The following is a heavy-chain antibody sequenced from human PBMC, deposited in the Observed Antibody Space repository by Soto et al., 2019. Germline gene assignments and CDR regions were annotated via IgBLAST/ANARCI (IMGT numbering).Heavy chain of an antibody. V-gene: IGHV1-8*01. CDR3: ARGHNYYDSSGYYGD. Sequence: QVQLVQSGAEVKKPGASVKVSCKASGYTFTKYDINWVRQATGQGLEWMGWMNPNSGNTGYAQKFQGRVTMTRSNSVSTAYMELTGLRSEDTAVYYCARGHNYYDSSGYYGDWGQGTLVTVSS. CDR1: GYTFTKYD. J-gene: IGHJ4*02. CDR2: MNPNSGNT. D-gene: IGHD3-22*01.